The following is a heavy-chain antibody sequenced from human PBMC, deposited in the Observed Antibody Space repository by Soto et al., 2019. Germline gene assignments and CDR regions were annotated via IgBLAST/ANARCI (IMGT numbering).Heavy chain of an antibody. Sequence: GGSLRLSCAASGFTFSSYGMHRVRQAPGKGLEWVAVISYDGSNKYYADSVKGRFTISRDNSKNTLYLQMNSLRAEDTAVYYCAKVRDGFDYWGQGTLVTVSS. V-gene: IGHV3-30*18. CDR1: GFTFSSYG. CDR2: ISYDGSNK. CDR3: AKVRDGFDY. J-gene: IGHJ4*02.